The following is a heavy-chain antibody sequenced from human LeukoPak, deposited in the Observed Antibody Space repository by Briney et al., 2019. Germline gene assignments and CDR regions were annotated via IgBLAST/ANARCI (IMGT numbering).Heavy chain of an antibody. V-gene: IGHV3-9*01. Sequence: PGRSLRLSCAASGFTFDDSAMHWVRQVPGKGLEWVSGISWNSGIIDYADSVEGRFTISRDNAKNSLYLQMNNLRPDDTAFYYCAKAPPYYSDSSGYFQHWGQGTLSPSPQ. CDR1: GFTFDDSA. CDR2: ISWNSGII. D-gene: IGHD3-22*01. CDR3: AKAPPYYSDSSGYFQH. J-gene: IGHJ1*01.